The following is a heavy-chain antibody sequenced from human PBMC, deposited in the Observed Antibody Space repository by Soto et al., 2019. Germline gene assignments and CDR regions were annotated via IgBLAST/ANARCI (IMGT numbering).Heavy chain of an antibody. J-gene: IGHJ4*02. CDR2: IYYSGST. Sequence: NPSETLSLTCTVSGGSISSYYWSWIRQPPGKGLEWIGYIYYSGSTNYNPSLKSRVTISVDTSKNQFSLKLSSVTAADTAVYYCARAHSSGWSLNYFDYWGQGTLVTVSS. CDR3: ARAHSSGWSLNYFDY. V-gene: IGHV4-59*08. D-gene: IGHD6-19*01. CDR1: GGSISSYY.